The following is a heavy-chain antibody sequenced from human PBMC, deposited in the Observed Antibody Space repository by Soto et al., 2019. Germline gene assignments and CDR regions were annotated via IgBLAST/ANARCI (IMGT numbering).Heavy chain of an antibody. Sequence: SVKVSCKASGGTFSSYAISWVRQAPGQGLEWMGGIIPIFGTANYAQKFQGRVTITADESTSTAYMELSSLRSEDTAVYYCARKARSGSYFSWFDPWGQGTLVTVSS. D-gene: IGHD3-10*01. CDR1: GGTFSSYA. J-gene: IGHJ5*02. CDR3: ARKARSGSYFSWFDP. CDR2: IIPIFGTA. V-gene: IGHV1-69*13.